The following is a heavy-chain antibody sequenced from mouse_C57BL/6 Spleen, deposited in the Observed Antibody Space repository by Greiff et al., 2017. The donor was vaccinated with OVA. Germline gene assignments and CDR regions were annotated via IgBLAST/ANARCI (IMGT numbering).Heavy chain of an antibody. CDR3: TKWYSPYAMDY. CDR2: IDPETGGT. CDR1: GYTFTDYE. Sequence: QVQLKESGAELVRPGASVTLSCKASGYTFTDYEMHWVKQTPVHGLEWIGAIDPETGGTAYNQKFKGKAILTADKSSSTAYMELRSLTSEDSAVYYCTKWYSPYAMDYWGQGTSVTVSS. D-gene: IGHD2-1*01. J-gene: IGHJ4*01. V-gene: IGHV1-15*01.